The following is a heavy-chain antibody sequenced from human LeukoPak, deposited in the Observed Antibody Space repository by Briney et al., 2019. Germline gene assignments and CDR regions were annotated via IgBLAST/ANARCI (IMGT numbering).Heavy chain of an antibody. CDR1: GYTFTGYY. J-gene: IGHJ4*02. CDR2: INPNSGGT. D-gene: IGHD3-22*01. Sequence: ASVKVSCKASGYTFTGYYMHWVRQAPGQGLEWMGWINPNSGGTNYAQKFQGRVTMTRDTSISTAYMELSRLRSDDTAVYYCARGGTVYDSSGYYSGPYWGQGTLVTVSS. CDR3: ARGGTVYDSSGYYSGPY. V-gene: IGHV1-2*02.